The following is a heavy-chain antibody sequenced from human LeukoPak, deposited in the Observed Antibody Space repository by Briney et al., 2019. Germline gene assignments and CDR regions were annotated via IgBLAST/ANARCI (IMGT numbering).Heavy chain of an antibody. V-gene: IGHV3-23*01. Sequence: GGSLRLSXAASGFTFSSYAMSWVRQAPGKGLEWVSAISSSGGSTYYADSVKGRFTISRDNSKNTLYLQMNSLRAEDTAVYYCAKVWGAFDAFDIWGQGTMVTVSS. CDR3: AKVWGAFDAFDI. CDR1: GFTFSSYA. CDR2: ISSSGGST. J-gene: IGHJ3*02. D-gene: IGHD3-16*01.